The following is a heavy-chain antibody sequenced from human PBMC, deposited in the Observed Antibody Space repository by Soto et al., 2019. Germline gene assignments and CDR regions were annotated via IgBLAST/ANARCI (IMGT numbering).Heavy chain of an antibody. V-gene: IGHV1-69*01. CDR2: IIPIFGTA. Sequence: QVQLVQSGAEVKKPGSSVKVSCKASGGTFSSYAISWVRQAPGQGLEWMGWIIPIFGTANYAQKFQGRVTITADESTSKAYVELSSLRAEDTDVYYCAIDKGDYYWYFDLWGRGTLVTVSS. D-gene: IGHD4-17*01. CDR1: GGTFSSYA. CDR3: AIDKGDYYWYFDL. J-gene: IGHJ2*01.